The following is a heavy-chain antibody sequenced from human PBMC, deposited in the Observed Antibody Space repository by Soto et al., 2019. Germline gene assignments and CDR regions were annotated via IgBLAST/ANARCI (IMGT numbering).Heavy chain of an antibody. CDR2: ISSSGSTI. CDR3: ARDGSSMGHAY. V-gene: IGHV3-11*01. J-gene: IGHJ4*02. CDR1: GFTLRDYY. Sequence: GGSLRLSCAASGFTLRDYYMSWIRQARGKGLEWVSYISSSGSTIYYADSVKGRFTISRDNAKNSLYLQMNSLRAEDTAVYYCARDGSSMGHAYWGQGTLVTVFS. D-gene: IGHD3-10*01.